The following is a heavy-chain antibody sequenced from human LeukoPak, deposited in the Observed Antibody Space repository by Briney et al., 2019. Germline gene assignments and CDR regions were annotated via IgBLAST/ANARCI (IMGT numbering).Heavy chain of an antibody. CDR2: IWYDGSNK. V-gene: IGHV3-33*01. J-gene: IGHJ4*02. CDR1: GFIFRSYG. D-gene: IGHD3-10*01. Sequence: GGSLRLSCAASGFIFRSYGIHWVRQAPAKGLEWVAVIWYDGSNKYYGDSVKGRFTISRDNSKNTVYLQMNSLRGEDTAVYYCVRDAFGSFGEYNYWGQGTLVTVSS. CDR3: VRDAFGSFGEYNY.